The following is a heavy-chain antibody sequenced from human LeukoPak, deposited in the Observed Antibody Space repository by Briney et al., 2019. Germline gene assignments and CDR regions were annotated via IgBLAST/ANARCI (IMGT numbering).Heavy chain of an antibody. J-gene: IGHJ4*02. CDR2: IYHSGNT. CDR3: ARNPPAY. V-gene: IGHV4-38-2*01. CDR1: GYSISSGYY. Sequence: SETLSLTCAVSGYSISSGYYWGWIRQPPGKGLEWIGSIYHSGNTYYNPSLKSRVTVSVDTSKNQFSLKLASVTAADTAVYYCARNPPAYSGQRTLVTVSS.